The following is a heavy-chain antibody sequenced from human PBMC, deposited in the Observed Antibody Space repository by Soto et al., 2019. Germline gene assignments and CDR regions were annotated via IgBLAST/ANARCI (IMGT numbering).Heavy chain of an antibody. Sequence: QAGGSLRLSCEGSGFTFSSFAMGWVRQAPGKGLEWLSSVSADGVSSFSADSVRGRFRVSRDNSKNTLFSQMRFLRVEDTAVYYCAKTRQAPVGTHFFDLWGQGTQVTVSS. J-gene: IGHJ4*02. CDR3: AKTRQAPVGTHFFDL. CDR2: VSADGVSS. V-gene: IGHV3-23*01. CDR1: GFTFSSFA.